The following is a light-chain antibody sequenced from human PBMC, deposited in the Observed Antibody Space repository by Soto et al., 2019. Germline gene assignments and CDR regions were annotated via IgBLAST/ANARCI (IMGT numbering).Light chain of an antibody. CDR3: QQYNNRPLTWT. Sequence: EIVMTQSPATLSVSPGERATLSCRASQSVSSNLAWYQQKPGQAPRLLIYGASTRATGIPARFSGSGSGTEFTLTISSLQSEDFAVYYCQQYNNRPLTWTFGQGTKV. J-gene: IGKJ1*01. CDR2: GAS. V-gene: IGKV3-15*01. CDR1: QSVSSN.